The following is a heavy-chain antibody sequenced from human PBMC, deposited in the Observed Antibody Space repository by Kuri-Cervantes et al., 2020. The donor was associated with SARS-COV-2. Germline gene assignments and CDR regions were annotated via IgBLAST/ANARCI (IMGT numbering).Heavy chain of an antibody. D-gene: IGHD3-9*01. CDR2: ISAYNGNT. J-gene: IGHJ6*02. CDR3: ASGALYFDWLFESDYYYGMDV. CDR1: GYTFTSYG. V-gene: IGHV1-18*01. Sequence: ASVKVSCKASGYTFTSYGISWVRQAPGQGLEWMGWISAYNGNTNYAQKLQGRVTMTTDTSTSTAYMELRSLRSEDTAVYYCASGALYFDWLFESDYYYGMDVWGQGTTVTVSS.